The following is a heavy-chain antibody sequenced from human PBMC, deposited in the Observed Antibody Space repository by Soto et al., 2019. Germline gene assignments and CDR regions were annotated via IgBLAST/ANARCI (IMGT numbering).Heavy chain of an antibody. CDR2: IMPLYAKP. V-gene: IGHV1-69*01. CDR1: GGTFNTYT. Sequence: QVQLVQSGAEVKKPGSSVKVSCKASGGTFNTYTISWVRQVPGQGLEWMGGIMPLYAKPTYAQPFLGRLTIAADEHTSTVSMELSSLRSDDTALYYCASLNNWSSGDGRIDVWGRGTAVSVSS. CDR3: ASLNNWSSGDGRIDV. D-gene: IGHD1-26*01. J-gene: IGHJ6*01.